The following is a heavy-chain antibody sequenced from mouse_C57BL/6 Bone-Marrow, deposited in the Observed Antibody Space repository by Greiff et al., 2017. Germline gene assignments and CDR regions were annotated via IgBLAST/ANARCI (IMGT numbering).Heavy chain of an antibody. Sequence: EVQLQQSGAELVRPGASVKLSCTASGFNIKDDYMHWVKQRPEQGLEWIGWIDPENGDTEYASKFQGKATIPADTSSNTAYLQLSSLTSEDTAVYYCTTFGYYYGLWYFDVWGTGTTVTVSS. D-gene: IGHD1-1*01. CDR3: TTFGYYYGLWYFDV. V-gene: IGHV14-4*01. CDR1: GFNIKDDY. CDR2: IDPENGDT. J-gene: IGHJ1*03.